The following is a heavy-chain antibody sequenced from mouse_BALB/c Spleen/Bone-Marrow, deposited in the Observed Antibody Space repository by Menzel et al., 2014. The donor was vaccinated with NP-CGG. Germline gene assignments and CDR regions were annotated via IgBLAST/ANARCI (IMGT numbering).Heavy chain of an antibody. CDR2: INPDSRTI. D-gene: IGHD1-1*01. CDR3: ARPDYYGYLNY. J-gene: IGHJ2*01. V-gene: IGHV4-1*02. CDR1: GFDFSRYW. Sequence: DVMLVESGGGLVQPGGSLKFSCAASGFDFSRYWMSWVRQAPGKGLEWIGEINPDSRTINYSPSLKDKFIISRDNAKNTLYLRLNKVRSEDTALYYCARPDYYGYLNYWGQGTTLTVSS.